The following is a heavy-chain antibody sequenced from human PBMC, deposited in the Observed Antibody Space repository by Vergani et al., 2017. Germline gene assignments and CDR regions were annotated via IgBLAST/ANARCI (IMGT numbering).Heavy chain of an antibody. CDR1: GYTFTSYG. CDR2: ISAYNGNT. CDR3: ANSRARATDYYCYYMDG. Sequence: QVQLVQSGAEVKKPGASVKVSCKASGYTFTSYGTSWVGQAPGQGIEWMGWISAYNGNTNYAQKLQGRVTMTTDTSTSTAYMELRSLRSEDTAVYYCANSRARATDYYCYYMDGWGKGTTVTVSS. V-gene: IGHV1-18*01. D-gene: IGHD5-12*01. J-gene: IGHJ6*03.